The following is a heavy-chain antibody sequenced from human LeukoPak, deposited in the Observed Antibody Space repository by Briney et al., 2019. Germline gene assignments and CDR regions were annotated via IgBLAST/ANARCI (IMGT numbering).Heavy chain of an antibody. Sequence: ASVKVSCKASGYTFTSYYMHWVRQAPGQGLELMGRINPNSGGTNYAQKFQGRVTMTRDTSISTAYMELSRLRSDDTAVYYCARASRHGEKHWFDPWGQGTLVTVSS. CDR1: GYTFTSYY. D-gene: IGHD4-17*01. CDR2: INPNSGGT. CDR3: ARASRHGEKHWFDP. V-gene: IGHV1-2*06. J-gene: IGHJ5*02.